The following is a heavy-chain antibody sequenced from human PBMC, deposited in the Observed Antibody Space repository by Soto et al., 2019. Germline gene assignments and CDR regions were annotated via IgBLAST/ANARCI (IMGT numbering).Heavy chain of an antibody. CDR1: GGSISSGGYY. V-gene: IGHV4-31*03. D-gene: IGHD6-19*01. J-gene: IGHJ4*02. CDR3: ARGRIAVACTSTNVLYFDY. CDR2: IYYSGST. Sequence: QVQLQESGPGLVKPSQTLSLTCTVSGGSISSGGYYWSWIRQHPGKGLEWIGYIYYSGSTYYNPSRKSRVTISVHTSKNQFSLKLSSVTAAYTAVYYCARGRIAVACTSTNVLYFDYWGQGTLVTVSS.